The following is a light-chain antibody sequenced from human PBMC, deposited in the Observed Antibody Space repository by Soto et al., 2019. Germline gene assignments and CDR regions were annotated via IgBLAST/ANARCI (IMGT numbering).Light chain of an antibody. CDR2: DAS. J-gene: IGKJ5*01. CDR3: QQGSNVPT. Sequence: ETALTQSPSPGSWSPFQRAPLSCRASQSVSSYLAWYQQNPRHAPSLLIYDASNRATGIPARFSGSGSGTDFTLTISSLEAEDFAVYYWQQGSNVPTFGQGTRLEIK. V-gene: IGKV3-11*01. CDR1: QSVSSY.